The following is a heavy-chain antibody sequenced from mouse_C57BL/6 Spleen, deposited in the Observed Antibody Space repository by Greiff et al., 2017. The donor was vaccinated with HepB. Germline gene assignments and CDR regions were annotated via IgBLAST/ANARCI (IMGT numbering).Heavy chain of an antibody. CDR3: ARAPVNYAMDY. J-gene: IGHJ4*01. Sequence: QVQLQQSGAELVKPGASVKLSCKASGYTFTSYWMHWVKQRPGQGLEWIGMIHPNSGSTNYNEKFKSKATLTVDKSSSTAYMQRSSLTSEDSAVYYCARAPVNYAMDYWGQGTSVTVSS. CDR1: GYTFTSYW. V-gene: IGHV1-64*01. CDR2: IHPNSGST. D-gene: IGHD2-13*01.